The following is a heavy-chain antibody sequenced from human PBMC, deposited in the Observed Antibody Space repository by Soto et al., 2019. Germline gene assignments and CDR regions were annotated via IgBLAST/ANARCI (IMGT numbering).Heavy chain of an antibody. CDR2: IYYSGST. CDR1: GGSISSSNYY. J-gene: IGHJ5*02. CDR3: ATQEVGGSYVYTFDP. V-gene: IGHV4-39*01. Sequence: SETLSLTCAVSGGSISSSNYYWGWIRQPPGKGLEWIGSIYYSGSTYYNPSLKSRVTISVDTSKNQFSLKLSSVTAADTAVYYCATQEVGGSYVYTFDPWGQGTLVTVS. D-gene: IGHD1-26*01.